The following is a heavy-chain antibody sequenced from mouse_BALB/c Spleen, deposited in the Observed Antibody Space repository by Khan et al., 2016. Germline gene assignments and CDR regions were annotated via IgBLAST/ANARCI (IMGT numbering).Heavy chain of an antibody. CDR3: ARSYYGYFAMDY. V-gene: IGHV1-77*01. D-gene: IGHD1-2*01. J-gene: IGHJ4*01. CDR1: GYTFTDYY. Sequence: QLRLQQSGTELPRPGASVKLSCKASGYTFTDYYLHWVKQRTGQGLEWIGEIFPGSGSTYYNEKFKGKASLTADTSSSTAYMQLSSLTSEDSAFYFCARSYYGYFAMDYWGHGASVTVSS. CDR2: IFPGSGST.